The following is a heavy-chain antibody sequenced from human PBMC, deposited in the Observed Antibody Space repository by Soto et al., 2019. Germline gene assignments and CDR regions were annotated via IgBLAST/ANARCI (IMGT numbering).Heavy chain of an antibody. V-gene: IGHV3-11*01. Sequence: QVQLVESGGGLVKPGGSLRLSCAASGFTFSDYYMSWIRQAPGKGLEWVSYISSSGSTIYYADSVKGRFTISRDNAKNSLYLPMNSLRAEDTAVYYCARVLYNCNSDYYYGMDVWGQGTTVTVSS. CDR2: ISSSGSTI. CDR1: GFTFSDYY. D-gene: IGHD1-7*01. CDR3: ARVLYNCNSDYYYGMDV. J-gene: IGHJ6*02.